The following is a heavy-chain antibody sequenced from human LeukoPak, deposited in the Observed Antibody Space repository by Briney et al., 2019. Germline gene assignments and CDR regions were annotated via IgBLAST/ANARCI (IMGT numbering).Heavy chain of an antibody. Sequence: GGSLRLSCAASGFTFSRYWMTWVRQAPGKGLEWVANIKPDASEIYYVDSVKGRFTISRDNAKNSLYLQMSSLRAEDTAVYYCARVYTAVEPLERFAPWGQGTLVTVSS. CDR3: ARVYTAVEPLERFAP. J-gene: IGHJ5*02. CDR1: GFTFSRYW. V-gene: IGHV3-7*01. D-gene: IGHD3-16*01. CDR2: IKPDASEI.